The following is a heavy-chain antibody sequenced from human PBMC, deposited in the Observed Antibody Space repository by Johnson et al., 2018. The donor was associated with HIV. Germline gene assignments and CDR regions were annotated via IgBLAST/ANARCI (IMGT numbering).Heavy chain of an antibody. D-gene: IGHD4-23*01. V-gene: IGHV3-30*18. J-gene: IGHJ3*01. CDR3: AKDPTLATVVTPAL. Sequence: QVQLVESGGDLVKTGGSLRLSCAGSGFTFSKPWLTWVRQAPGKGLEWVAVISYDETNDYYADSVKGRFTISRDNPKNTLYLQMNSLRAEDTAIYYCAKDPTLATVVTPALWGQGTMVTVAS. CDR2: ISYDETND. CDR1: GFTFSKPW.